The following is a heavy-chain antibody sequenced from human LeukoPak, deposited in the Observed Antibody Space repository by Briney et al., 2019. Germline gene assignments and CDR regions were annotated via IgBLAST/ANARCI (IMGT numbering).Heavy chain of an antibody. J-gene: IGHJ4*02. CDR2: ISSSSSYI. D-gene: IGHD5-12*01. CDR1: GFTFSSYS. CDR3: ATSAKVATDY. Sequence: PGVSLRLSCAASGFTFSSYSMNWVRQAPGKGLEWVSSISSSSSYIYYADSVKGRFTISRDNAKNSLYLQMNSLRAEDTAVYYCATSAKVATDYWAQGPLVTVSS. V-gene: IGHV3-21*01.